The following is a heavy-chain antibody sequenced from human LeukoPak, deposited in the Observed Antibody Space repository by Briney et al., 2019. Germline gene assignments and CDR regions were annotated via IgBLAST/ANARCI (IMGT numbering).Heavy chain of an antibody. CDR2: INPNSGGT. V-gene: IGHV1-2*02. CDR3: AREGASSGYYLDY. Sequence: VASVKVSCKASGYTFTGYYMHWVRQAPGQGLEWMGWINPNSGGTNYAQKFQGRVTMTRDTSISTAYMELSRLRSDDTAVYYCAREGASSGYYLDYWGQGTLVTVSS. CDR1: GYTFTGYY. J-gene: IGHJ4*02. D-gene: IGHD3-22*01.